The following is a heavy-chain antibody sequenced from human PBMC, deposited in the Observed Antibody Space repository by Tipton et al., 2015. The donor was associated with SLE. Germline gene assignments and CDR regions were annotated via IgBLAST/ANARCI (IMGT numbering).Heavy chain of an antibody. J-gene: IGHJ4*02. CDR2: INVYNGNT. CDR3: ARDPYPYHSGTPL. V-gene: IGHV1-18*01. CDR1: GYIFTAHD. Sequence: QLVQSGAEIKKPGASVKVSCKTSGYIFTAHDISWVRQAPGQGLEWMGWINVYNGNTKYAQSLQGRVTMTTDTSTRTAYMELKNLRSDDTAVYYCARDPYPYHSGTPLWGQGTLVTVST. D-gene: IGHD2-15*01.